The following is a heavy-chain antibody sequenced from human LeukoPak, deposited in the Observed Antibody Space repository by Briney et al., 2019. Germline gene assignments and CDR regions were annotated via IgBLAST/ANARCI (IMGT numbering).Heavy chain of an antibody. V-gene: IGHV4-59*05. J-gene: IGHJ5*02. D-gene: IGHD3-3*01. CDR3: VSGAPPFWSAQEDWFDP. Sequence: PSETLSLTCTVSGGSISSYYWSWIRQPPGKGLEWIGSIYYSGSTYYNPSLKSRVTISVDTSKNQFSLKLSSVTAADTAVYYCVSGAPPFWSAQEDWFDPWGQGTLVTVSS. CDR1: GGSISSYY. CDR2: IYYSGST.